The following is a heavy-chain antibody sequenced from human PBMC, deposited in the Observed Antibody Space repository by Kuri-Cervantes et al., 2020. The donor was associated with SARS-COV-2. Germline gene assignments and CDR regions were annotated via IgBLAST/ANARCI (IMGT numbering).Heavy chain of an antibody. CDR3: ARQMMSSITIFGVVITRNWFDP. V-gene: IGHV4-39*01. CDR1: GGSISSSSYY. Sequence: SETLSLTCTVSGGSISSSSYYWGWIRQPPGKGLEWIGGIYYSGSTYYNPSLKSRVTISVDTSKNQFSLKLSSVTAADTAVYYCARQMMSSITIFGVVITRNWFDPWAQGTLVTVSS. J-gene: IGHJ5*02. CDR2: IYYSGST. D-gene: IGHD3-3*01.